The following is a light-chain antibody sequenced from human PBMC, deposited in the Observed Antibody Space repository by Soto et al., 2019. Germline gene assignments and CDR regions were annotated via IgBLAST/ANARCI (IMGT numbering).Light chain of an antibody. Sequence: EIVLTQSPGTLSLSPGERATLSCRASQSVSSSYLAWYQQKPGQAPRLLIYGASSRATGIPDRFSGSGSGXDXXXXXXRLEPEDFAVYYCQQYGSSPFTFGPGTKVDIK. CDR2: GAS. CDR1: QSVSSSY. CDR3: QQYGSSPFT. V-gene: IGKV3-20*01. J-gene: IGKJ3*01.